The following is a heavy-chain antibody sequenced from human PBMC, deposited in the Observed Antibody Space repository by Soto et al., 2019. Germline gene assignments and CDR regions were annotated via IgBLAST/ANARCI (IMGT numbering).Heavy chain of an antibody. V-gene: IGHV3-30-3*01. CDR1: GFTFSSYA. J-gene: IGHJ6*02. Sequence: LRLSCAASGFTFSSYAMHWVRQAPGKWLEWVAVISYDGSNKYYADSVKGRFTISRDNSKNTLYLQMNSLRAEDTAVYYCARVHDATATQKKTRKNYGTDVWGQGTTVTVSS. CDR3: ARVHDATATQKKTRKNYGTDV. D-gene: IGHD6-25*01. CDR2: ISYDGSNK.